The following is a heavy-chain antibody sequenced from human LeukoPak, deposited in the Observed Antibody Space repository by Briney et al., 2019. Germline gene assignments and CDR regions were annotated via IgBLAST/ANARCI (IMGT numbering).Heavy chain of an antibody. CDR1: GFTFSSYA. CDR3: AKDPDIVVVVYFDY. D-gene: IGHD2-15*01. CDR2: ISGSGGST. V-gene: IGHV3-23*01. Sequence: PGGSLRPSCAASGFTFSSYAMSWVRQAPGKGLEWVSAISGSGGSTYYADSVKGRFTISRDNSKNTLYLQMNSLRAEDTAVYYCAKDPDIVVVVYFDYWGQGTLVTVSS. J-gene: IGHJ4*02.